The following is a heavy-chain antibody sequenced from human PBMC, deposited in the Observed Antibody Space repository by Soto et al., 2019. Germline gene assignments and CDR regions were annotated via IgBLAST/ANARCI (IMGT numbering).Heavy chain of an antibody. CDR2: INPNSGGT. J-gene: IGHJ6*02. Sequence: QVQLVQSGAEVKKPGASVKVSCKASGYTFTGYYMHWVRQAPGQGLEWMGWINPNSGGTNYAQKFQGWVTMTRDMSISTAYMELSRLRSDDTAVYYCARASMVRGQGYYYGMDVWGQGTTVTVSS. V-gene: IGHV1-2*04. D-gene: IGHD3-10*01. CDR3: ARASMVRGQGYYYGMDV. CDR1: GYTFTGYY.